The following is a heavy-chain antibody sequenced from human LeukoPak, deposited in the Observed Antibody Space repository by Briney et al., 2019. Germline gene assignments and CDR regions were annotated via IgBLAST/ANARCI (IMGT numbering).Heavy chain of an antibody. V-gene: IGHV1-69*01. CDR3: ARDQGSSSWYYYYGMDV. D-gene: IGHD6-13*01. Sequence: IFGTANYAQKFQGRVTITADESTSTAYMELSSLRSEDTAVYYCARDQGSSSWYYYYGMDVWGQGTTVTVSS. J-gene: IGHJ6*02. CDR2: IFGTA.